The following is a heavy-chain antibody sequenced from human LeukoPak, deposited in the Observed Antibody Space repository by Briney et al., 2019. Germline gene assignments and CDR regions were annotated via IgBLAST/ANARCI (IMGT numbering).Heavy chain of an antibody. CDR1: GFTFSSYG. J-gene: IGHJ4*02. V-gene: IGHV3-48*04. CDR3: ARVMYSPEKTPEDY. CDR2: ITSTSSII. Sequence: GGSLRLSCAASGFTFSSYGMHWVRQAPGRGLEWVSYITSTSSIIYYADSVKGRFTISRDNAKNSLYLQMNNLRVEDTAVYYCARVMYSPEKTPEDYWGQGALVTVSS. D-gene: IGHD1-26*01.